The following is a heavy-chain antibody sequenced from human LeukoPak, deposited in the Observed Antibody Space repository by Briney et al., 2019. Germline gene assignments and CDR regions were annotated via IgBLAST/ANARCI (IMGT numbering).Heavy chain of an antibody. CDR2: INHSGNT. CDR3: ARGRARIAARRGWFDP. V-gene: IGHV4-39*07. CDR1: GGSISSSSYY. J-gene: IGHJ5*02. D-gene: IGHD6-6*01. Sequence: SETLSLTCTVSGGSISSSSYYWSWIRQPPGKGLEWIGEINHSGNTNYNPSLKSRVTISVDTSKNQFSLKLSSVTAADTAVYYCARGRARIAARRGWFDPWGQGTLVTVSS.